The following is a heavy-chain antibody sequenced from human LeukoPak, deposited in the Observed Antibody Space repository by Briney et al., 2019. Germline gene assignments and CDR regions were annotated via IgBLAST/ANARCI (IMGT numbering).Heavy chain of an antibody. J-gene: IGHJ3*02. Sequence: SETLSLTCTASGYSISSGYYWGWIRQPPGKGLEWIGSIYHSGSTYYNPSLKSRVTISVDTSKNQFSLKLSSVTAAGTAVYYCASGRYYYDSSGYLIPDAFDIWGQGTMVTVSS. CDR2: IYHSGST. D-gene: IGHD3-22*01. V-gene: IGHV4-38-2*02. CDR1: GYSISSGYY. CDR3: ASGRYYYDSSGYLIPDAFDI.